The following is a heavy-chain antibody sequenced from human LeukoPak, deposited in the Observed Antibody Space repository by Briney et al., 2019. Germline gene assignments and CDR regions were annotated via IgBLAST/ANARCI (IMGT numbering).Heavy chain of an antibody. CDR1: GFTFSSYS. CDR3: ASAHPLGSSST. V-gene: IGHV3-21*01. CDR2: ISSSSSYI. Sequence: GGSLRLSCAASGFTFSSYSMNWVRQAPGKGLEWVSSISSSSSYIYYADSVKGRFTISRDNAKNSLYLQMNSLRAEDTAVYYCASAHPLGSSSTWGQGTLVTVSP. D-gene: IGHD6-6*01. J-gene: IGHJ5*02.